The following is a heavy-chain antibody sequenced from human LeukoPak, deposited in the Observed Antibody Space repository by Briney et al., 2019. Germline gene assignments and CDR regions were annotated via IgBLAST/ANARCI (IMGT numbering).Heavy chain of an antibody. J-gene: IGHJ4*02. D-gene: IGHD4-11*01. CDR3: ARSKVTTSLLIDY. Sequence: PGGSLRLSCAASGFTFSSYSMNWVRQAPGKGLEWVSYISSSSSTIYYADSVKGRFTISRDNAKNSLYLQMNSLRAEDTAVYYCARSKVTTSLLIDYWGQGTLVTVSS. CDR1: GFTFSSYS. V-gene: IGHV3-48*04. CDR2: ISSSSSTI.